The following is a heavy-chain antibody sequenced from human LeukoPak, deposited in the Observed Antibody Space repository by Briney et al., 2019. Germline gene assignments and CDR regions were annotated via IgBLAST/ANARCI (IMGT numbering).Heavy chain of an antibody. J-gene: IGHJ4*02. D-gene: IGHD2-21*02. CDR3: ARMPTPRLHFDY. V-gene: IGHV3-53*01. CDR2: IYSGSST. Sequence: GVSLRLSCAASGFSVSRNYMSWVRQAPGKGLEWVSIIYSGSSTYYADPVKDRFTISRDNSKNTLYLQMNSLRAEDTAVYYCARMPTPRLHFDYWGQGTLVTVSS. CDR1: GFSVSRNY.